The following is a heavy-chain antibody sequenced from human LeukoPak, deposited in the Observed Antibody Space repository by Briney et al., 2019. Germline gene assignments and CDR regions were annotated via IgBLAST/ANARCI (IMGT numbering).Heavy chain of an antibody. CDR2: ISGSGGSP. CDR3: AKGSRWDCSSTTCYPYNWFDP. J-gene: IGHJ5*02. V-gene: IGHV3-23*01. D-gene: IGHD2-2*01. CDR1: GFTFSSYA. Sequence: GGSLRLCCAASGFTFSSYAMTWVRQATGKGLEWVSGISGSGGSPYYADSVKGRFTISRDNSKNTLYLQMNSLRAEDTAVYYCAKGSRWDCSSTTCYPYNWFDPWGQGTLVTVSS.